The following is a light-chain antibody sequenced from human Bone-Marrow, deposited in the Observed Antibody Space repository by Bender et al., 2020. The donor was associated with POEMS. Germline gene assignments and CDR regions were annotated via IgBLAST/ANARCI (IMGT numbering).Light chain of an antibody. CDR1: NIGSKS. Sequence: YVLTQPPSVSVAPGQAAGITCGGDNIGSKSVHWYQQKPGQAPVLVVYDDSDRPSGIPKRFSGTNSGNRATLTISRVEAGDEADYYCQVWDTNSDHVVFGGGTKLTAL. CDR3: QVWDTNSDHVV. CDR2: DDS. J-gene: IGLJ2*01. V-gene: IGLV3-21*02.